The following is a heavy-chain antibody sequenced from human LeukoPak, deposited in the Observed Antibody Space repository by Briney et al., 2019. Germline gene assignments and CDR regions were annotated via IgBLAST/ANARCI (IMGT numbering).Heavy chain of an antibody. CDR1: GFTFSSYE. Sequence: PGGSLRLSCAASGFTFSSYEMNWVRQAPGEGLEWVSYISSSGSTIYYADSVEGRFTISRDNSKNTLYLQMNSLRAEDTAVYYCARSKDVYYYDSHPSHWFDPWGQGTLVTVSS. CDR2: ISSSGSTI. CDR3: ARSKDVYYYDSHPSHWFDP. D-gene: IGHD3-22*01. J-gene: IGHJ5*02. V-gene: IGHV3-48*03.